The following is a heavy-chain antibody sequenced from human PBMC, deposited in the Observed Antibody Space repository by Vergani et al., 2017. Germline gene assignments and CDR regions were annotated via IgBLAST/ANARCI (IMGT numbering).Heavy chain of an antibody. CDR3: AKGDVREWFIFDY. CDR1: GFTFDDYA. V-gene: IGHV3-9*01. D-gene: IGHD3-3*01. J-gene: IGHJ4*02. Sequence: EVQLVESGGGLVQPGRSLRLSCAASGFTFDDYAMHWVRQAPGKGLEWVSGISWNSGSIGYADSVKGRFTISRDNAKNSLYLQMNSLRAEDTALYYCAKGDVREWFIFDYWGQGTLVTVSS. CDR2: ISWNSGSI.